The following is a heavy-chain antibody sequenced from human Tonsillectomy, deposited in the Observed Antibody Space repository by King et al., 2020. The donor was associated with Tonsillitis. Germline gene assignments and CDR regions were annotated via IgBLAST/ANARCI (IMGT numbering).Heavy chain of an antibody. CDR3: ARDSMLAYYGMDV. CDR1: GFTVSSNY. Sequence: DVQLVESGGGLIQPGGSLRLSCAASGFTVSSNYMSWVRQAPGKGLEWVSVLYSGGTTYYADSVRGRFTISRDNSKNTLYLQMNSLRAEDTAVYYCARDSMLAYYGMDVWGQGTTVTVSS. CDR2: LYSGGTT. V-gene: IGHV3-53*01. D-gene: IGHD2-15*01. J-gene: IGHJ6*02.